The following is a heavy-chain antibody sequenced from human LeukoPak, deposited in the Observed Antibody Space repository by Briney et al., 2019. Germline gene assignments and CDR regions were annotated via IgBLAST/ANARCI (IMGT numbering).Heavy chain of an antibody. CDR2: IYYSGST. CDR3: ARARNIVVVVAAPSRWNAFDI. Sequence: SETLSLTCTVSGGSISSYYWSWIRQPPGKGLEWIGYIYYSGSTNYNPSLKSRVTISVDTSKNQFSLKLSSVTAADTAVYYCARARNIVVVVAAPSRWNAFDIWGQGTMVTVSS. J-gene: IGHJ3*02. V-gene: IGHV4-59*12. CDR1: GGSISSYY. D-gene: IGHD2-15*01.